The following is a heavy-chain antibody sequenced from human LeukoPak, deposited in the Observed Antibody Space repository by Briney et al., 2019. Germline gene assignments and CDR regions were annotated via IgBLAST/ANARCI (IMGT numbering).Heavy chain of an antibody. CDR2: INPNNGGT. CDR3: AASSGSGAFDI. Sequence: ASVKVSCKASGYTFTGYYMHWVRQAPGQGLEWMGWINPNNGGTNYAQKFQGRVTTTRDTSISTAYMELSRLRSDDTAVYYCAASSGSGAFDIWGQGTMVTVSS. J-gene: IGHJ3*02. V-gene: IGHV1-2*02. CDR1: GYTFTGYY. D-gene: IGHD6-19*01.